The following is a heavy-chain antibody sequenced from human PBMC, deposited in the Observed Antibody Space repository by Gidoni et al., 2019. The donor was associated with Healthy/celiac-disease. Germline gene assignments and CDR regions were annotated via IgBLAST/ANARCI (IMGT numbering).Heavy chain of an antibody. CDR1: GGSISSSSYY. D-gene: IGHD3-22*01. CDR3: ARHVMPVYYDSSGYYLLGTSHNWFDP. Sequence: QLQLQESGPGLVKPSETLSLTCTVAGGSISSSSYYWGWLSQPPGKGLEWIGSIYYSGSTYYNPSRKSRVTISVDTSKNQFSLKLSSVTAADTAVYYCARHVMPVYYDSSGYYLLGTSHNWFDPWGQGTLVTVSS. J-gene: IGHJ5*02. V-gene: IGHV4-39*01. CDR2: IYYSGST.